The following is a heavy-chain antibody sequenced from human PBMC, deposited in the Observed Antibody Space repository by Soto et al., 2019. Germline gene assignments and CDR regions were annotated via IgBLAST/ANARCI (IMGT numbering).Heavy chain of an antibody. Sequence: QVQLVQSGAEEKKPGASVKVSCKASGYTFTSYAMHWVRQAPGQRLEWMGWINAGNGNTKYSQKFQGRVTITRDTSASTAYMELSSLRSEDTAVYYCARGRSSQPLFWYFDLWGRGTLVTVSS. CDR1: GYTFTSYA. V-gene: IGHV1-3*05. CDR2: INAGNGNT. CDR3: ARGRSSQPLFWYFDL. J-gene: IGHJ2*01. D-gene: IGHD6-13*01.